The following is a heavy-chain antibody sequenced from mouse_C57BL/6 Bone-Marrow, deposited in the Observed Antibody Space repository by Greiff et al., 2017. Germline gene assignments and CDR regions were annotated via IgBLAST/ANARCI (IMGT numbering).Heavy chain of an antibody. CDR1: GFTFSSYG. V-gene: IGHV5-6*01. Sequence: EVQVVESGGDLVKPGGSLKLSCAASGFTFSSYGMSWVRQTPDKRLEWVATISRGGSYTYYPDSVKGRFTISRDNAKNTLYLQMSSLKSEDTAMYYCARQKAMDYWGQGTSVTVSS. CDR3: ARQKAMDY. CDR2: ISRGGSYT. J-gene: IGHJ4*01.